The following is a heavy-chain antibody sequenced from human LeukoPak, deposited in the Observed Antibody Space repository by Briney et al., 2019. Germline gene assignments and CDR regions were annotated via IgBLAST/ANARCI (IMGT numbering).Heavy chain of an antibody. V-gene: IGHV3-30*02. Sequence: GGSLRLSCAASGFTFSSYGMHWVRQAPGKGLEWVAFIRYDGSNKYFADSVKGRFTISRDNAKNSLYLQMNSLRAEDTAVYYCARDFGSYYGSAFDIWGQGTMVTVSS. CDR3: ARDFGSYYGSAFDI. D-gene: IGHD1-26*01. CDR1: GFTFSSYG. CDR2: IRYDGSNK. J-gene: IGHJ3*02.